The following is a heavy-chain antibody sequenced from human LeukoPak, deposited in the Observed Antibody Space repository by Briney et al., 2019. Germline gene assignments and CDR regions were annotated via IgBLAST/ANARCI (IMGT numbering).Heavy chain of an antibody. V-gene: IGHV3-7*01. Sequence: QAGGSLRLSCAASGFTLSLYWLTWVRQAPGKGLEWVANIKQDGSEKYYVDSVKGRFTISRDNAKNSLYLQMNSLRAEDTAVYSCAGEGDSSGYYDDYWGQGTLVTVSS. CDR1: GFTLSLYW. J-gene: IGHJ4*02. CDR3: AGEGDSSGYYDDY. CDR2: IKQDGSEK. D-gene: IGHD3-22*01.